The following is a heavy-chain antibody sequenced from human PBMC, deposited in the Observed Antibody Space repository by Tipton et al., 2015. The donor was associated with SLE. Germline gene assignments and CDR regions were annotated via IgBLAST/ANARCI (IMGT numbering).Heavy chain of an antibody. D-gene: IGHD2-2*01. CDR2: ISAYNGNT. CDR1: GYTFTSYG. CDR3: AREGIVVVPAGGANWFDP. Sequence: QLVQSGAEVKKPGASVKVSCKASGYTFTSYGISWVRQAPGQGLEWMGWISAYNGNTNYAQKLQGRVTMTTDTSTSTAYMELRSLRSDDTAVYYCAREGIVVVPAGGANWFDPWGQGTLVTVSS. V-gene: IGHV1-18*01. J-gene: IGHJ5*02.